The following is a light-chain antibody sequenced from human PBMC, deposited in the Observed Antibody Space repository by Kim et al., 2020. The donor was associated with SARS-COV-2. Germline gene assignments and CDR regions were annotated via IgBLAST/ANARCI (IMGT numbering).Light chain of an antibody. J-gene: IGKJ1*01. CDR2: KAS. V-gene: IGKV1-5*03. CDR3: QQYLTYWT. CDR1: QSIDRW. Sequence: DIQMTQSPSTLSASLGDRVSITCRASQSIDRWLAWYQQKPGKAPNLLIYKASSLKSGVPSRFSGSGSGTEFTLTISSLQPDDFATYYCQQYLTYWTFGQGTKVDIK.